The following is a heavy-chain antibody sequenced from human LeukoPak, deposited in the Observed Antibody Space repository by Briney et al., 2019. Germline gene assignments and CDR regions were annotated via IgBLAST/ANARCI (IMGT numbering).Heavy chain of an antibody. V-gene: IGHV1-2*02. CDR2: INPNSGGT. CDR1: GYTFTGYY. J-gene: IGHJ5*02. D-gene: IGHD3-10*01. CDR3: ARADPYGSGKYNWFDP. Sequence: ASVKVSCKASGYTFTGYYMHWVRQAPGQGLEWMGWINPNSGGTNYAQKFQGRVTMTRDTSISTAYMELSRLRSDDTAVYYCARADPYGSGKYNWFDPWGQGTLVTVSS.